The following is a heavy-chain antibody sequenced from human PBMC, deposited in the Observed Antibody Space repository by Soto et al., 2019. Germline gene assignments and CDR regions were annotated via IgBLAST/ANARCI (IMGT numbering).Heavy chain of an antibody. V-gene: IGHV4-59*01. CDR2: IYYSGST. D-gene: IGHD6-19*01. CDR1: GGSISSYY. Sequence: SETLSLTCTVSGGSISSYYWSWIRQPPGKGLEWIGYIYYSGSTNYNPSLKSRVTISVDTSKNQFSLKLSSVTAADTAVYYCARGGYSSGWTRFDYWGQGTLVTVSS. J-gene: IGHJ4*02. CDR3: ARGGYSSGWTRFDY.